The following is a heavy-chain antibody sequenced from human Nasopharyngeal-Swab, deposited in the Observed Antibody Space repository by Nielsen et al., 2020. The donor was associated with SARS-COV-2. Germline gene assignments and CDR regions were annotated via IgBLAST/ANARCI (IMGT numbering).Heavy chain of an antibody. V-gene: IGHV4-4*07. CDR2: IYTSGST. CDR1: GGSISSYY. D-gene: IGHD6-13*01. CDR3: ARVGTIAAAGLDAFDI. J-gene: IGHJ3*02. Sequence: GSLRLSCTVSGGSISSYYWSWIRQPAGKGLEWIGRIYTSGSTNYNPSLKSRVTMSVDTSKNQFSLKLSSVTAADTAVYYCARVGTIAAAGLDAFDIWGKGTMVTVSS.